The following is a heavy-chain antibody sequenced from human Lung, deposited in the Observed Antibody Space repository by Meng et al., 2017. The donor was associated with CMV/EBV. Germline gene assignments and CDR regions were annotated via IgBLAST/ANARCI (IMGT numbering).Heavy chain of an antibody. CDR3: ARMIMNNYDYHFAMDV. CDR2: IDHSGST. D-gene: IGHD3-16*01. J-gene: IGHJ6*02. CDR1: GGSLGDYF. Sequence: GSLRLSCTVYGGSLGDYFWTWIRQPPRKGLEWIGEIDHSGSTKYNPSLKSRATISDDASKNQLSLKLRSLTAADTAVYYCARMIMNNYDYHFAMDVWGQGTSVXVSS. V-gene: IGHV4-34*01.